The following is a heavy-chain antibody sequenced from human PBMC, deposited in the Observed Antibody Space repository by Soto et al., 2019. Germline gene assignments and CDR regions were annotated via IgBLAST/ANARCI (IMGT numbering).Heavy chain of an antibody. CDR2: IYHNGNL. J-gene: IGHJ4*02. CDR3: MRGDHYQWNS. CDR1: GDSISNPAW. Sequence: SETLSLTCAVSGDSISNPAWCSWVRQPPGKGLEWIGEIYHNGNLKYNPSLKSRVSISIDKSSNRFSLKLISVTAADTAVYYCMRGDHYQWNSWGQGTLVTVS. D-gene: IGHD3-16*01. V-gene: IGHV4-4*02.